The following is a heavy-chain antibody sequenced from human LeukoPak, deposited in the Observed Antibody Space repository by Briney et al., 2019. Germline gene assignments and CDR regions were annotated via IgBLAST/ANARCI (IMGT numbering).Heavy chain of an antibody. CDR3: ARDSNSHYYFDY. D-gene: IGHD2-2*01. J-gene: IGHJ4*02. CDR2: FYIGGTT. Sequence: GGSLRLSCVASGFAVSSNHMNWVRQAPGRGLEWVSIFYIGGTTKYTDSVKGRFTISRDNSKNTVYLQMSSLRAEDTAVYYCARDSNSHYYFDYWGQGTLVTVSS. V-gene: IGHV3-53*01. CDR1: GFAVSSNH.